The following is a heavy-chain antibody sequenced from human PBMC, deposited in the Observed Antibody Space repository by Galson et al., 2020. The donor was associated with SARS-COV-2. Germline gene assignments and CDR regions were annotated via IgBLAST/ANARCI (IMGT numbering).Heavy chain of an antibody. CDR2: INHSGST. V-gene: IGHV4-34*01. CDR3: ARGGHIVVVIYPFDY. J-gene: IGHJ4*02. D-gene: IGHD2-21*01. CDR1: GGSFSGYY. Sequence: SETLSLTCAVYGGSFSGYYWSWIRQPPGKGLEWIGEINHSGSTNYNPSLKSRVTISVDTSKNQFSLKLSSVTAADTAVYYCARGGHIVVVIYPFDYWGQGTLVTVSS.